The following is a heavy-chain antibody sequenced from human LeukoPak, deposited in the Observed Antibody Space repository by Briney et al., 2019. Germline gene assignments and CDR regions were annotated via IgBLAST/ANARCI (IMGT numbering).Heavy chain of an antibody. Sequence: GGSLRLSCAASGFTFSSYGMHWVRQAPGKGLEWVAFIRYDGSNKYYADSVKGRFTISRDNSKNTLYLQMNSLRAEDTAVYYCVNTGYCSGTSCYTYPSWDFDYWGQGTLVTVSS. D-gene: IGHD2-2*02. CDR1: GFTFSSYG. CDR2: IRYDGSNK. J-gene: IGHJ4*02. V-gene: IGHV3-30*02. CDR3: VNTGYCSGTSCYTYPSWDFDY.